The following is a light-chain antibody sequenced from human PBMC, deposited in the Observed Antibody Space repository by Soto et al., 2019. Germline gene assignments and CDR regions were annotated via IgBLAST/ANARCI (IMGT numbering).Light chain of an antibody. CDR2: DAS. V-gene: IGKV3-20*01. Sequence: DIVLTQSPGTLSLSPGERATLSCRSSQSVSSSYLAWYQQKPGQAPRLRIYDASSRATGIPDRFSGSGSGTDFTLTISRLEPEDFAVYYCQQYGSSRTFGQGTKVDIK. J-gene: IGKJ1*01. CDR1: QSVSSSY. CDR3: QQYGSSRT.